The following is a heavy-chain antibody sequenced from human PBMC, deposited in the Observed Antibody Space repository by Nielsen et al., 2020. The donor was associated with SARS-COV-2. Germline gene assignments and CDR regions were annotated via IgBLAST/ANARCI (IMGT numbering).Heavy chain of an antibody. J-gene: IGHJ4*02. CDR3: ATEDTSGWFEFDS. CDR1: GDTFTAYG. CDR2: ISPYNGNT. Sequence: ASVKVSCKASGDTFTAYGISWVRQAPGQGLECMAWISPYNGNTNYAQRFQGRVTLTTDTSTSTAYMELKSLRSDDTAVYYCATEDTSGWFEFDSWGQGTLVTVSS. V-gene: IGHV1-18*04. D-gene: IGHD6-19*01.